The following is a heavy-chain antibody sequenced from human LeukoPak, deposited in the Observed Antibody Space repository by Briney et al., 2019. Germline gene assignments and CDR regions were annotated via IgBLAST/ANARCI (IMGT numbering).Heavy chain of an antibody. Sequence: GGSLRLSCAASGFTFSSYSMNWVRQAPGKGLEWVSSISSSSSYIYYADSVKGRFTISRDNAKNSLYLQMNSLRAEHTAVYYCARVRGSYYYYYYMDVWGKGTTVTVSS. CDR2: ISSSSSYI. D-gene: IGHD1-26*01. CDR1: GFTFSSYS. J-gene: IGHJ6*03. V-gene: IGHV3-21*01. CDR3: ARVRGSYYYYYYMDV.